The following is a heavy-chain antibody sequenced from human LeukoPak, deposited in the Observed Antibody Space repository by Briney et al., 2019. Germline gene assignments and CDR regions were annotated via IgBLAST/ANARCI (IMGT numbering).Heavy chain of an antibody. CDR3: ARDGIVGVPAAITGLLDY. Sequence: ASVKVSCKASGYTFTSYYMHWERQAPGQGLEWMGIINPSGGSTSYAQKFQGRVTMTRGMSTSTVYMELSRLRSEDTAVYYCARDGIVGVPAAITGLLDYWGQGTLVTVSS. J-gene: IGHJ4*02. CDR1: GYTFTSYY. D-gene: IGHD2-2*02. V-gene: IGHV1-46*01. CDR2: INPSGGST.